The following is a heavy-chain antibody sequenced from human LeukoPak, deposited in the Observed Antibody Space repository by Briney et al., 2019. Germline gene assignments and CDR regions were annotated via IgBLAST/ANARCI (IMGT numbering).Heavy chain of an antibody. D-gene: IGHD1-26*01. CDR2: IKQDGSEK. Sequence: PGGSLRLSCAASGFTFSSYWMSWVRQAPGKGLEWVANIKQDGSEKYYVDSVKGRFTISRDNAKNSLYLQMNSLRAEDTAVYYCARDRSPHTDSGSYYFDYWGQGTLVTVSS. J-gene: IGHJ4*02. CDR3: ARDRSPHTDSGSYYFDY. CDR1: GFTFSSYW. V-gene: IGHV3-7*03.